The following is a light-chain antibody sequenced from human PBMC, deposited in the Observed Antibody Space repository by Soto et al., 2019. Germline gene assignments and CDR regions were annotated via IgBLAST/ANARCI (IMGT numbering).Light chain of an antibody. Sequence: DVVMTQSPLSLPVTLGQPASISCRSSQSLVHSDGNTYLSWFQQRPGQSPRRLIYKVSNRNSGVTERVSGIGSGPDFTLKISGGEDKDVGIYYCRQATRFPWTFGQMTKVEI. CDR3: RQATRFPWT. CDR1: QSLVHSDGNTY. V-gene: IGKV2-30*02. J-gene: IGKJ1*01. CDR2: KVS.